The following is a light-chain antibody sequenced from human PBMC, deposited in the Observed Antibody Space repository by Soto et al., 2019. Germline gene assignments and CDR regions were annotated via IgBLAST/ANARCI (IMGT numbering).Light chain of an antibody. CDR2: GAY. Sequence: EIAMTPSRATLSVSPWERATISCLASQSVSSYLTWYQQKPRPAPSLLSCGAYTRPTGLPAMFSGSGSGTEFTLTISRLQSEDVSVYYGQLDINWRRTFGQGTKVDI. CDR1: QSVSSY. J-gene: IGKJ1*01. CDR3: QLDINWRRT. V-gene: IGKV3-15*01.